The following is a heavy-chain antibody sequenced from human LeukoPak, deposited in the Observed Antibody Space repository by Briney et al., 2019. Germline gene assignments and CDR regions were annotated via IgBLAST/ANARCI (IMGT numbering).Heavy chain of an antibody. D-gene: IGHD3-22*01. CDR3: ARDVDYYDSSGYRDY. J-gene: IGHJ4*02. CDR1: GFTFDDYG. Sequence: GGSLRLSCAASGFTFDDYGMSWVRQAPGKGLEWVSGINWNSGSTGYADSVKGRFTISRDNAKNSLYLQMNSLRAEDTALYHCARDVDYYDSSGYRDYWGQGTLVTISS. V-gene: IGHV3-20*01. CDR2: INWNSGST.